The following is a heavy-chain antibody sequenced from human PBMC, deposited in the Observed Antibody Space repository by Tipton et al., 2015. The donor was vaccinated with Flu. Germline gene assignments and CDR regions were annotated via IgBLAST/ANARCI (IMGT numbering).Heavy chain of an antibody. CDR2: IGSNAYGGTT. Sequence: SLRLSCAASGFTFTNYGMHWVRQAPGRGLEWVGFIGSNAYGGTTEDAASVQGRFIISRDDAKNIVFLQMNRLKTEDTGLYYCARDGTTTISPWVFNGLDPWGQGTMVTVSS. V-gene: IGHV3-49*04. J-gene: IGHJ5*02. D-gene: IGHD3-3*01. CDR3: ARDGTTTISPWVFNGLDP. CDR1: GFTFTNYG.